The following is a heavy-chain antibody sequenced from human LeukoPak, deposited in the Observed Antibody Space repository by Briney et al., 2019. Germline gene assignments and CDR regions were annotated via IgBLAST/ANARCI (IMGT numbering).Heavy chain of an antibody. Sequence: VASVTVSCRTSGYNFTNYGISWVRQAPGQRLEWMGWISGYNGNTEYAQKFQARVTMTTDTSTTTGYLELRSLTSDDTAVYYCARAGRLKSGSNIYWGQGTLVTVSS. V-gene: IGHV1-18*01. CDR3: ARAGRLKSGSNIY. CDR1: GYNFTNYG. D-gene: IGHD1-26*01. J-gene: IGHJ4*02. CDR2: ISGYNGNT.